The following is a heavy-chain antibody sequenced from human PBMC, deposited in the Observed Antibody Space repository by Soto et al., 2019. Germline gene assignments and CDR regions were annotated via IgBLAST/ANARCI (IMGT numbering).Heavy chain of an antibody. D-gene: IGHD6-6*01. CDR2: IFNSGQT. V-gene: IGHV4-39*01. Sequence: QLHLEESGPTLVRASGTLSLTCSVSGVSVTGDADFWGWIRQFPGQGLEWIGTIFNSGQTFYNEFLESRVTMSVDPSHNQFSLRLTSVPAADTAVYFCAKHKIRSSSFLPDLDVWGQGTKVTVTS. J-gene: IGHJ6*02. CDR1: GVSVTGDADF. CDR3: AKHKIRSSSFLPDLDV.